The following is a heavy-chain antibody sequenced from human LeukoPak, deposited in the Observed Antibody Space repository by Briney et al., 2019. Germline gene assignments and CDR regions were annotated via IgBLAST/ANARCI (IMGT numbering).Heavy chain of an antibody. V-gene: IGHV3-21*01. CDR2: IGSSESYT. CDR1: GFTFSTYS. Sequence: GGSLRLSCAASGFTFSTYSMNWVRQAPGKGLEWVSSIGSSESYTYYADSLKGRFTISRDNAKNSLYLQMNSLRAEDTAVYYCARGGYDVIVPAASNYYYMDVWGKGTTVTVSS. J-gene: IGHJ6*03. CDR3: ARGGYDVIVPAASNYYYMDV. D-gene: IGHD2-2*01.